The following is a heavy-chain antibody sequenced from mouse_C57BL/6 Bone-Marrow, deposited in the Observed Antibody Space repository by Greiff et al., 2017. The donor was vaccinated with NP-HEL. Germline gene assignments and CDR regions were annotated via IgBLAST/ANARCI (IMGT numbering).Heavy chain of an antibody. CDR2: IWGGGST. D-gene: IGHD4-1*01. J-gene: IGHJ3*01. V-gene: IGHV2-9*01. CDR1: GFSLTSYG. CDR3: AKQTRTGTRFAY. Sequence: VQLKESGPGLVAPSQSLSITCTVSGFSLTSYGVDWVRQPPGKGLEWLGVIWGGGSTNYNSALMSRLSISKDNSKSQVFLKMNSLQTDDTAMYYCAKQTRTGTRFAYWGQGTLVTVSA.